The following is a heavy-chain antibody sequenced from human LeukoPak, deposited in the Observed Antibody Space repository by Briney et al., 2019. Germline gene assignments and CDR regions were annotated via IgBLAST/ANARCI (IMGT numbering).Heavy chain of an antibody. CDR2: INPNSGGT. D-gene: IGHD5-12*01. CDR1: GYTFTGYY. J-gene: IGHJ6*02. CDR3: ARRRWLGYYYYGMDV. V-gene: IGHV1-2*02. Sequence: ASVKVSCKASGYTFTGYYMHWVRQAPGQGLEWMGWINPNSGGTNYAQKFQGRVTMTRDTSISTGYMELSRLRSGDTAVYYCARRRWLGYYYYGMDVWGQGTTVTVSS.